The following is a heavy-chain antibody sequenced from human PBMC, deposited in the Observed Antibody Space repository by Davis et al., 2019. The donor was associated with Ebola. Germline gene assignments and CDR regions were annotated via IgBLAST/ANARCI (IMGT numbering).Heavy chain of an antibody. CDR3: AGRGVQYCSSTSCYHY. CDR2: IYPADSDT. Sequence: GESLKISCKGSGYIFTSYWIAWVRQLPGKGLEWMGPIYPADSDTRYRPSFQVQVTISADKSIRTAYLQWSSLKASDTAMYYCAGRGVQYCSSTSCYHYWGQGTLVTVSS. J-gene: IGHJ4*02. V-gene: IGHV5-51*01. CDR1: GYIFTSYW. D-gene: IGHD2-2*01.